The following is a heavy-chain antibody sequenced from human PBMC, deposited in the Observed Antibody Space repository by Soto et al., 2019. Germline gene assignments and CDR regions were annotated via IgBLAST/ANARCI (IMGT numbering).Heavy chain of an antibody. CDR2: IYRSGST. J-gene: IGHJ4*02. V-gene: IGHV4-30-2*01. D-gene: IGHD3-10*01. CDR3: ARGKTNYFFDL. CDR1: GGSISRGDFS. Sequence: SETLSLTCVVSGGSISRGDFSWTWIRQPPGKGLEWVGYIYRSGSTYYNPSLKSPVSISLDKSKNQFSLNLTSVTAADTVVYYCARGKTNYFFDLWGQGHLVTVSS.